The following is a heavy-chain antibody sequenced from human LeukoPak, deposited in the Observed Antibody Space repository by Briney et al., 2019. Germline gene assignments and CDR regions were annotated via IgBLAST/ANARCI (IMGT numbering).Heavy chain of an antibody. J-gene: IGHJ4*02. CDR1: GFTFSSYE. Sequence: SGGSLRLSCAASGFTFSSYEMNWVRQAPGEWLECVSYISSSGSTIYYADSVKGRFTISRDNARKSLYLEMNSLRAEDTAVYYCARGTLNIPGEQGAFDYWGQGTLVTVSS. D-gene: IGHD1-14*01. CDR2: ISSSGSTI. V-gene: IGHV3-48*03. CDR3: ARGTLNIPGEQGAFDY.